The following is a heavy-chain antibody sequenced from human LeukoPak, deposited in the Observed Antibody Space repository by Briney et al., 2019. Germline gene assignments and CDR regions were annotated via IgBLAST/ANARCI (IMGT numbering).Heavy chain of an antibody. J-gene: IGHJ5*02. D-gene: IGHD2-2*01. CDR2: INPNSGGT. V-gene: IGHV1-2*02. CDR3: ASPCSHCSRTSTWFDP. CDR1: GYTFTDSY. Sequence: GASVKVSCKTSGYTFTDSYIHWVRQAPGQGLECMGWINPNSGGTNYAQKFQGRVTMTRDTSISTAYMEVSSLRSDDTAVYYCASPCSHCSRTSTWFDPWGQGTLVTVSS.